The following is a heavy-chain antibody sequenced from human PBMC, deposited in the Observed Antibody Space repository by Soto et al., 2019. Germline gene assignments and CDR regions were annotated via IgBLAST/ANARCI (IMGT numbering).Heavy chain of an antibody. CDR1: GGSITTHY. CDR2: IHTSGNI. Sequence: QVQLQESGPGLVKPSETLSLTCNVSGGSITTHYLNWIRQPAGKGLEWIGRIHTSGNIDYSPSLKGRVTMSMDTSKKQFSLKVNSVTAADTAVYYCAREVYTGGWNYDHWGQVILATVSS. CDR3: AREVYTGGWNYDH. V-gene: IGHV4-4*07. D-gene: IGHD6-19*01. J-gene: IGHJ5*02.